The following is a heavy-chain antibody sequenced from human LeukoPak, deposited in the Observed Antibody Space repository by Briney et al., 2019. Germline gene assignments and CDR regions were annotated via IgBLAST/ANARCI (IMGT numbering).Heavy chain of an antibody. CDR2: INPNSGGT. CDR3: AREVGGSWDYFDY. CDR1: GYTFTGYS. D-gene: IGHD1-26*01. Sequence: GASVKVSCKASGYTFTGYSVHWVRQAPGQGLEWMGWINPNSGGTKYALKFQGRVTMTRDTSISTAYMELSSLRSEDTAVYYCAREVGGSWDYFDYWGQGTLVTVSS. V-gene: IGHV1-2*02. J-gene: IGHJ4*02.